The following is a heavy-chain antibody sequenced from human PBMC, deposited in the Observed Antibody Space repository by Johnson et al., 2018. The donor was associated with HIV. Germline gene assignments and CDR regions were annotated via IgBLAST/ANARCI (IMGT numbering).Heavy chain of an antibody. Sequence: QMLLVESGGGLVQPGRSLRLSCAASGFTFSSYGMHWVRQAPGKGLEWVAVIWYDGSNKYYADSVKGRFTISRDNSKNTLYLQMNSLRAEDTAVDYCARDQSSRQAFDIWGQGTMVTVSS. CDR1: GFTFSSYG. CDR3: ARDQSSRQAFDI. CDR2: IWYDGSNK. V-gene: IGHV3-30*19. J-gene: IGHJ3*02. D-gene: IGHD6-6*01.